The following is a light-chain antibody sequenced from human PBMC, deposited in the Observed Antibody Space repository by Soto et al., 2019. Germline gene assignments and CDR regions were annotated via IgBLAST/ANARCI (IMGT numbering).Light chain of an antibody. J-gene: IGLJ1*01. V-gene: IGLV1-40*01. CDR3: QSFERDRNGYV. CDR2: GDT. CDR1: SSNLGAGYD. Sequence: QSVLTQPHSISGAPGQRDTTSCTGSSSNLGAGYDAHWVQFLPGKAPKLLIFGDTNRRPGVPDRFSGSKSGTSASLAITGLQSEDEAEYLCQSFERDRNGYVFGYGTKVSVL.